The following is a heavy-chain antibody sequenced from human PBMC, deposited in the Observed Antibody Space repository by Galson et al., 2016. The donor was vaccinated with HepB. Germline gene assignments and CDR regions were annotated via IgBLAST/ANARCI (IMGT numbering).Heavy chain of an antibody. CDR2: INAGNGNT. J-gene: IGHJ6*02. CDR1: GYTFKNYA. Sequence: SVKVSCKASGYTFKNYAVHWVRQAPGQGLEWMGWINAGNGNTKFSQKFQGTVAFTRDASASTAYMELSSLRSQATAEYYCARSYTYGPFYGLDVWGQGTTVTV. D-gene: IGHD5-18*01. V-gene: IGHV1-3*01. CDR3: ARSYTYGPFYGLDV.